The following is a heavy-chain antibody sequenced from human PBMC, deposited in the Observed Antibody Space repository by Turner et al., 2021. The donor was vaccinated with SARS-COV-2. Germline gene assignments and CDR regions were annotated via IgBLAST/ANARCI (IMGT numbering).Heavy chain of an antibody. CDR1: GFTFSSYA. D-gene: IGHD2-15*01. CDR2: ISYDGSNK. Sequence: QVQLVASGGGVVQPGRSLRLSCAASGFTFSSYALHWVRPAPGKGLEWVEVISYDGSNKYYADSVKGQFTISRDNAKNTLYRQMNSRRAEDTAVYYGSAAGSEGGYYSYYGMDVWGQGTTVTVSS. V-gene: IGHV3-30-3*01. J-gene: IGHJ6*02. CDR3: SAAGSEGGYYSYYGMDV.